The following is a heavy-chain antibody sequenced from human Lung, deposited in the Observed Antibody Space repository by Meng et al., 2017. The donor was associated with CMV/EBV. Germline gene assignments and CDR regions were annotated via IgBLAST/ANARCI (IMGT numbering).Heavy chain of an antibody. CDR3: TTGLPMAYYDFWSGYYTGSDY. CDR2: IKSKTDGGTT. CDR1: W. Sequence: WMSWVRQAPGKGLEWVGRIKSKTDGGTTDSAAPVKGRFTISRDDSKNTLYLQMNSLKTEDTAVYYCTTGLPMAYYDFWSGYYTGSDYWGQGTLVTVSS. J-gene: IGHJ4*02. D-gene: IGHD3-3*01. V-gene: IGHV3-15*01.